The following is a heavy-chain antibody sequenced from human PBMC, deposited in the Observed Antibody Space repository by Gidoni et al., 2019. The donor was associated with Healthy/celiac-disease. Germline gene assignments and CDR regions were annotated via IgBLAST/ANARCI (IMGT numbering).Heavy chain of an antibody. J-gene: IGHJ4*02. V-gene: IGHV3-74*01. D-gene: IGHD5-12*01. CDR2: SKGAGTIT. Sequence: EVQLVESGGGLVQPGGSLRLSCAASGFTFRSYWMHWVRQAPGKGLVWVSRSKGAGTITSYADSVKGRFTISRDNAKNTLYLQMNSLRAEDTAVYYCARGGGYSYGSLDNWGRGTLVTVSS. CDR1: GFTFRSYW. CDR3: ARGGGYSYGSLDN.